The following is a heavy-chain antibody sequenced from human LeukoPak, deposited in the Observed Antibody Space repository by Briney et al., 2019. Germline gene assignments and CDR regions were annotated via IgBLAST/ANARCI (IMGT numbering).Heavy chain of an antibody. CDR1: GFTFSSYA. J-gene: IGHJ5*02. D-gene: IGHD6-13*01. CDR2: ISGSGGST. V-gene: IGHV3-23*01. Sequence: PGGSLRLSCAASGFTFSSYAMSWVRQAPGKGLEWVSAISGSGGSTYYADSVKGRFTISRDNSKNTLYLQMNSLRAEDTAVYYCAKDHGLRYSSSWHLYNWFDPWGQGTLVTVSS. CDR3: AKDHGLRYSSSWHLYNWFDP.